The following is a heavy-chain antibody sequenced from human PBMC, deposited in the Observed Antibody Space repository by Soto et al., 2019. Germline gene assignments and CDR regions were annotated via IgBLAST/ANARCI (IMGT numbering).Heavy chain of an antibody. CDR2: INPNSGGT. D-gene: IGHD2-15*01. J-gene: IGHJ5*02. V-gene: IGHV1-2*04. Sequence: GASVKVSCKASGYTFTGYYMHWVRQAPGQGLEWMGWINPNSGGTNYAQKFQGWVTMTRDTSISTAYMELSRLRSDDTAVYYCARDHRRSSCSGGSCYEGINWFDPWGQGTLVTVSS. CDR1: GYTFTGYY. CDR3: ARDHRRSSCSGGSCYEGINWFDP.